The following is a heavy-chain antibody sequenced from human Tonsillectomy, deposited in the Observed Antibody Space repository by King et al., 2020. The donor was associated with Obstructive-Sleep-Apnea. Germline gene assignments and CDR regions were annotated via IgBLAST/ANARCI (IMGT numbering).Heavy chain of an antibody. Sequence: VQLVESGGGLVQPGGSLRLSCAASGFTFRSYAMSWVRQAPGKGLEWVSAISGSGGSTYYSNSVKGRFTISRDKSKNTLFLQMNSLRSEYTALSYVAKDNGLSEVGNFDYWGQGTLVTVSS. J-gene: IGHJ4*02. CDR1: GFTFRSYA. V-gene: IGHV3-23*04. D-gene: IGHD2-8*01. CDR3: AKDNGLSEVGNFDY. CDR2: ISGSGGST.